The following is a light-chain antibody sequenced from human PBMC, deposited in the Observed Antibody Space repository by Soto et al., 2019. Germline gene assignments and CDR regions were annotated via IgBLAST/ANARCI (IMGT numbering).Light chain of an antibody. V-gene: IGKV3-20*01. J-gene: IGKJ1*01. CDR1: QSVSSSY. CDR3: QQYSSSPQT. CDR2: DAS. Sequence: IVLTQSPGTLSLSPGERATLSCRASQSVSSSYLAWYQQKPGQAPRLLIYDASSRATGIPARFSGSGSGTDFTLTISRLEPEDFAVYYCQQYSSSPQTFGQGTKVEIK.